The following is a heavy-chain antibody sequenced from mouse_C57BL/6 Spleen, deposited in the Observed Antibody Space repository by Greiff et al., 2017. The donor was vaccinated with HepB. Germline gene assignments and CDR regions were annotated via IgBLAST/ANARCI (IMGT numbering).Heavy chain of an antibody. CDR1: GFTFSSYA. D-gene: IGHD1-1*01. Sequence: EVKLMESGGGLVKPGGSLKLSCAASGFTFSSYAMSWVRQTPEKRLEWVATISDGGSYTYYPDNVKGRFTISRDNAKNNLYLQMSHLKSEDTAMYYCARGLRGLFDYWGQGTTLTVSS. CDR2: ISDGGSYT. CDR3: ARGLRGLFDY. J-gene: IGHJ2*01. V-gene: IGHV5-4*03.